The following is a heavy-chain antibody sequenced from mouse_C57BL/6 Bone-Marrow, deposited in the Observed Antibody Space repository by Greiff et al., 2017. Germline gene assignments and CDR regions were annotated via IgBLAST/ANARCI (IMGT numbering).Heavy chain of an antibody. CDR3: ARPYYGSSYHFDY. D-gene: IGHD1-1*01. V-gene: IGHV5-4*01. CDR2: ISDGGSYT. J-gene: IGHJ2*01. Sequence: EVQLQESGGGLVKPGGSLKLSCAASGFTFSSYAMSWVRQTPEKRLEWVATISDGGSYTYYPDNVKGRFTISRDNAKNNLYLQMSHLKSEDTAMYYCARPYYGSSYHFDYWGQGTTLTVSS. CDR1: GFTFSSYA.